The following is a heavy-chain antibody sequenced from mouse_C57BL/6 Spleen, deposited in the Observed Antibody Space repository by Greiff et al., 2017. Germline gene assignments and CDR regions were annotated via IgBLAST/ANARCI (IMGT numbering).Heavy chain of an antibody. J-gene: IGHJ1*03. V-gene: IGHV1-64*01. CDR2: IHPNSGST. D-gene: IGHD1-1*01. Sequence: QVQLQQPGAELVKPGASVKLSCKASGYTFTSYWMHWVKQRPGQGLEWIGMIHPNSGSTNYNEKFKSKATLTVDKSSSTAYMQLRSLTSEDSAVYYCARDYYGSSYGYFDVWGTGTTVTVSS. CDR3: ARDYYGSSYGYFDV. CDR1: GYTFTSYW.